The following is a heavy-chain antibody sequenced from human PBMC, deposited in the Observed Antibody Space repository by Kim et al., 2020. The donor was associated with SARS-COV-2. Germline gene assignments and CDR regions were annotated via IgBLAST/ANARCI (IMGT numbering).Heavy chain of an antibody. CDR3: ARDLGSYGDYYYYYGMDV. Sequence: ASVKVSCKASGYTFTSYGISWVRQAPGQGLEWMGWISAYNGNTNYAQKLQGRVTMTTDTSTSTAYMELRSLRSDDTAVYYCARDLGSYGDYYYYYGMDVWGQGTTVTVSS. CDR2: ISAYNGNT. J-gene: IGHJ6*02. CDR1: GYTFTSYG. D-gene: IGHD4-17*01. V-gene: IGHV1-18*01.